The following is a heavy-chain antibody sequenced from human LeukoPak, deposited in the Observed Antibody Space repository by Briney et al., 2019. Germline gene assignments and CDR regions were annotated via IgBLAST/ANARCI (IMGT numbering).Heavy chain of an antibody. J-gene: IGHJ4*02. V-gene: IGHV4-34*01. D-gene: IGHD2-8*01. Sequence: PGGSLRLSCAASGFTFISYNMNWVRQAPGKGLEWIGEINHSGSTNYNPSLKSRVTISVDTSKNQFSLKLSSVTAADTAVYYCASGMAVDYWGQGTLVTVSS. CDR1: GFTFISYN. CDR2: INHSGST. CDR3: ASGMAVDY.